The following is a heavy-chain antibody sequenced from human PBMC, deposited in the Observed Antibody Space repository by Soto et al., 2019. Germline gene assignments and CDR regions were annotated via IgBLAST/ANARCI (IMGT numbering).Heavy chain of an antibody. CDR2: IYYSGST. CDR3: ARVARAARPAVDY. J-gene: IGHJ4*02. Sequence: SETLSLTCTVSGGSISSYYWSWIRQPPGKGLEWIGYIYYSGSTNYNPSLKSRVTISVDTSKNQFSLKLSSVTAADTAVYYCARVARAARPAVDYWGQGTLVTVSS. D-gene: IGHD6-6*01. CDR1: GGSISSYY. V-gene: IGHV4-59*01.